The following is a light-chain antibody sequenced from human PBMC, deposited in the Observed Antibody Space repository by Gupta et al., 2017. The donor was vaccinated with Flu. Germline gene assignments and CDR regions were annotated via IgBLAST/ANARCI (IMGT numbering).Light chain of an antibody. CDR2: DAY. V-gene: IGKV3-15*01. CDR3: QQYDNWPPWT. J-gene: IGKJ1*01. CDR1: QSISSK. Sequence: EIVMTQSPATLSVSPGERATLSCRASQSISSKIAWYQQKPGQAPRLLMYDAYTRPTGVPVRFSGGGYGTEFTLTINSLQSEDFAVYYCQQYDNWPPWTLGQGTKVEIK.